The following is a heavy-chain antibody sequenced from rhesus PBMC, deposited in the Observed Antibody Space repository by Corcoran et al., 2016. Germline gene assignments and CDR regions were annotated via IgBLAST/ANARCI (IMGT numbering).Heavy chain of an antibody. CDR3: ARSLVKFDY. V-gene: IGHV1-200*01. D-gene: IGHD6-13*01. Sequence: QVQLVQSGAEVKKPGASVKLACKASGYTLTNSNMSWVRQAPGQGLEWMGWINPRNGSTGYGQKFQGRVTMTRDTSTSAAYMELSSLRSEDTAVYYCARSLVKFDYWGQGVLVTVSS. J-gene: IGHJ4*01. CDR2: INPRNGST. CDR1: GYTLTNSN.